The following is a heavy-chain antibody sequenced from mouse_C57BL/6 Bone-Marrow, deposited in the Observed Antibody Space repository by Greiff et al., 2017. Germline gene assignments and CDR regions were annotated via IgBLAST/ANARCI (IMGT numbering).Heavy chain of an antibody. CDR3: ARWLLLCWYFDV. D-gene: IGHD2-3*01. V-gene: IGHV1-59*01. CDR2: IDPSDSYT. CDR1: GYTFTSYW. Sequence: QVQLQQPGAELVRPGTSVKLSCKASGYTFTSYWMHWVKQRPGQGLEWIGVIDPSDSYTNYNQKFKGKATLTVDTSSSTAYMQLSSLTSEDSAVYYCARWLLLCWYFDVWGTGTTVTVSS. J-gene: IGHJ1*03.